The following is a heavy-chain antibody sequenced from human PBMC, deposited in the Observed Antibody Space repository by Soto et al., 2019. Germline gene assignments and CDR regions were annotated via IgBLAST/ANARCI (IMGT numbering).Heavy chain of an antibody. CDR2: ISGSGGST. J-gene: IGHJ5*02. CDR3: AKDLPDYYGAGSYPAVNWFDP. V-gene: IGHV3-23*01. Sequence: GGSLRLSWAASGCTFSSYSMSWGRQASGGGLEWVSAISGSGGSTYYADSVKGRFTISRDNSKNTLYLQMNSLRAEDTAVYYCAKDLPDYYGAGSYPAVNWFDPWGQGTLFTVSS. D-gene: IGHD3-10*01. CDR1: GCTFSSYS.